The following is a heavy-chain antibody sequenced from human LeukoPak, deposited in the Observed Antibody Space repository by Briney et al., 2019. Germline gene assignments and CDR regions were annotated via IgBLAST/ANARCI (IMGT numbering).Heavy chain of an antibody. V-gene: IGHV4-59*01. CDR2: IYYSGGT. CDR3: ARVFYYGSGTFDL. D-gene: IGHD3-10*01. CDR1: GGSLSSYY. J-gene: IGHJ2*01. Sequence: KPSETLSLTCTVSGGSLSSYYWSWIRQPPGKGLEWIGYIYYSGGTTYNPSLRSRVTISVDTSKNQFSLKLSSVTAADTAVYYCARVFYYGSGTFDLWGRGTLVTVSS.